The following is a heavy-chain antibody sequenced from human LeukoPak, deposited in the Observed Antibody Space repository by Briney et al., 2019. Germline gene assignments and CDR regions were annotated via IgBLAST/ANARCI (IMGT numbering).Heavy chain of an antibody. D-gene: IGHD1-26*01. CDR1: GGSISSGDYY. J-gene: IGHJ4*02. Sequence: SETLSLTCTVSGGSISSGDYYWSWIRQPPGKGLEWIGYIYYSGSTYYNPSLKSRVTISVDTSKNQFSLKLSSVTAEDTAVYYCARVTLGATYGDYWGQGTLVTVSS. CDR3: ARVTLGATYGDY. CDR2: IYYSGST. V-gene: IGHV4-30-4*01.